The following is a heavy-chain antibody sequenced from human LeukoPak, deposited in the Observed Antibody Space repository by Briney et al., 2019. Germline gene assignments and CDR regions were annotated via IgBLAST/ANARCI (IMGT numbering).Heavy chain of an antibody. D-gene: IGHD3-22*01. CDR2: RSHDGGIE. J-gene: IGHJ4*02. CDR1: GFPFSRYA. Sequence: GTSLRLSCAASGFPFSRYAVHWVRQAPGKGLEWVALRSHDGGIEDYADSMKGRFTISRDNSRNTLYLQMNSLKPEDTAVYYCASSNEFYYDTSTYVDYWGQGTLVTVSS. CDR3: ASSNEFYYDTSTYVDY. V-gene: IGHV3-30-3*01.